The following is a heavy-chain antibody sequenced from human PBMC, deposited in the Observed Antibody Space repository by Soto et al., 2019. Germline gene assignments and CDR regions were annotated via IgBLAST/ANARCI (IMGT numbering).Heavy chain of an antibody. CDR3: VRGTRALITSFFAY. CDR2: VYHNGGA. Sequence: SETLSLTCTVSGVSIHNSHSFWAWVRQPPGKGLQFIASVYHNGGAHYNSSLKSRVTISVDTANNQVSLSLRSATAADTATYYCVRGTRALITSFFAYWGQGIPVTVSS. J-gene: IGHJ4*02. CDR1: GVSIHNSHSF. D-gene: IGHD1-20*01. V-gene: IGHV4-39*01.